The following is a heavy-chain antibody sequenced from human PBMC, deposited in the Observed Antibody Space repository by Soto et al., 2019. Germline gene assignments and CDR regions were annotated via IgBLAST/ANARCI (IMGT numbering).Heavy chain of an antibody. Sequence: EVQVVESGGGLVQPGGSLSLSCAASGFTFSSYEMNWVRQALGKGLEWVSYISSRGTDRYYADSVRVRFTISRGNAKNSLYLQMNSLRVEDTGVYYCARAPANYYYYGMDVWGQGTTVTVSS. CDR2: ISSRGTDR. J-gene: IGHJ6*02. CDR1: GFTFSSYE. V-gene: IGHV3-48*03. CDR3: ARAPANYYYYGMDV.